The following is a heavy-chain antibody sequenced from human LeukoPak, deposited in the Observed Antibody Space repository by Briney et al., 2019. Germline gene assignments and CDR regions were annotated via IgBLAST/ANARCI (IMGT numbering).Heavy chain of an antibody. CDR1: GFTFTNAW. CDR3: VWNSEHYFDF. CDR2: IKNKGEGETT. Sequence: PGGSLRLSCAASGFTFTNAWMSWVRQAPGKGLEWVGRIKNKGEGETTDYAAPVKGRFTISRDDSENTLFLQMHSLETEDTALYYCVWNSEHYFDFWGQGSLVNVSS. D-gene: IGHD1-7*01. J-gene: IGHJ4*02. V-gene: IGHV3-15*01.